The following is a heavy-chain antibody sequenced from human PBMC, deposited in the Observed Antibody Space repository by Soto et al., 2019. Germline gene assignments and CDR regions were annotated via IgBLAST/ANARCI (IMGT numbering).Heavy chain of an antibody. Sequence: GESLKISCAASGFTFSGYSMNWVRQAPGKGLEWVASISTRSDIYYADSVKGRFTISRDNAKNSVSLQMNSLRAEDTAVYYCAREETAWPLAYGLDVWGQGTTVTV. D-gene: IGHD2-21*02. V-gene: IGHV3-21*01. J-gene: IGHJ6*02. CDR2: ISTRSDI. CDR1: GFTFSGYS. CDR3: AREETAWPLAYGLDV.